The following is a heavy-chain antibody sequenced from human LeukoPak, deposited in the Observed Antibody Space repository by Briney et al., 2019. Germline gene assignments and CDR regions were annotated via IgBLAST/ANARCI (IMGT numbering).Heavy chain of an antibody. CDR2: ISAYNGNT. CDR1: GYTFTSYG. D-gene: IGHD3-10*01. V-gene: IGHV1-18*01. Sequence: ASVKVSCKASGYTFTSYGISWVRQAPGQGLEWMGWISAYNGNTNYAQKLQGRVTTTTDTSTSTAYMELRSLRSDDTAVYYCATALGGEPMVRGDGAFDIWGQGTMVTASS. CDR3: ATALGGEPMVRGDGAFDI. J-gene: IGHJ3*02.